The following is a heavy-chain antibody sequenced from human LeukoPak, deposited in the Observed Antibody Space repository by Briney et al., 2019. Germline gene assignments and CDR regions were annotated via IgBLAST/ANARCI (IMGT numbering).Heavy chain of an antibody. CDR3: AADPGYDSSGYQFDY. D-gene: IGHD3-22*01. J-gene: IGHJ4*02. V-gene: IGHV1-58*02. Sequence: SVKVSCKASGFTFTSSAMQWVRQPRGQRLEWIGWIVVGSGNTNYAQKFQERVTVTRDMSTSTAYMELSSLRSEDTAVYYCAADPGYDSSGYQFDYWGQGTLVTVSS. CDR2: IVVGSGNT. CDR1: GFTFTSSA.